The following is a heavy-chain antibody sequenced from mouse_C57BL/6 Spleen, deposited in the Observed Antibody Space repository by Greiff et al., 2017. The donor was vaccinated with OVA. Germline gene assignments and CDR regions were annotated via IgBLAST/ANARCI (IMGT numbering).Heavy chain of an antibody. J-gene: IGHJ4*01. V-gene: IGHV1-69*01. CDR1: GYTFTSYW. CDR2: IDPSDSYT. CDR3: ARSEYYGSSLYYYAMDY. D-gene: IGHD1-1*01. Sequence: QVQLQQSGAELVMPGASVKLSCKASGYTFTSYWMHWVKQRPGQGLEWIGEIDPSDSYTNYNQKFKGKSTLTVDKSSSTAYMQLSSMTSEDSAVYYCARSEYYGSSLYYYAMDYWGQGTSVTVSS.